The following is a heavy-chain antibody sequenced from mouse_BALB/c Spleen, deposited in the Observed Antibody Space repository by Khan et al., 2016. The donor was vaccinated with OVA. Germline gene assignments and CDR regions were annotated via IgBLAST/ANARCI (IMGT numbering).Heavy chain of an antibody. CDR3: ARSGIGSFAY. Sequence: QVQLQQSGAELARPGASVKLSCKASGYTFTDYYINWVKQRTGQGLEWIGEIYPGSGNTYYNEKFKDKATLPADKSSSTSFMKRTSLTSEDSSVYFRARSGIGSFAYWGQGTLVTVSA. CDR1: GYTFTDYY. V-gene: IGHV1-77*01. J-gene: IGHJ3*01. CDR2: IYPGSGNT. D-gene: IGHD2-2*01.